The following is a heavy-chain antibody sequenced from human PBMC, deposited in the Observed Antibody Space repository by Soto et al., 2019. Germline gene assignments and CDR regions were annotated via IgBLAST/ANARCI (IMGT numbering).Heavy chain of an antibody. CDR1: GGSISSSSDY. V-gene: IGHV4-39*01. J-gene: IGHJ6*03. CDR3: ARHHTIRLYYYYMDV. CDR2: ILYSGAT. Sequence: QLLLQESGPGLVKPSETLSLTCSVSGGSISSSSDYWGWIRQPPGKGLEWIGTILYSGATYYNPSLKSRVTISVDKSKNQFSLKVSSVTAADTAVYYFARHHTIRLYYYYMDVWGRGTTVTVSS.